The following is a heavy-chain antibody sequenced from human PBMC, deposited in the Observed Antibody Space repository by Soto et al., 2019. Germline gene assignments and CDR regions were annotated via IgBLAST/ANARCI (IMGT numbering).Heavy chain of an antibody. J-gene: IGHJ6*02. CDR1: GFAFSSYA. D-gene: IGHD3-16*01. V-gene: IGHV3-30*18. CDR3: AKGILSATIGPYAMDV. Sequence: GGSLRLSCEASGFAFSSYAMHWVRQAPGKGLEWVGVISYDGNYIYYADSVKGRFTISRDNSKNTLYVQVNSLRPEDTAVYYCAKGILSATIGPYAMDVWGQGTTVTVSS. CDR2: ISYDGNYI.